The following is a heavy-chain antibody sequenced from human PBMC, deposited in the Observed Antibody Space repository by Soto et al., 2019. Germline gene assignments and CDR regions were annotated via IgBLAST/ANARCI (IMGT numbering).Heavy chain of an antibody. CDR3: AKHGQWLATPPEP. V-gene: IGHV3-23*01. J-gene: IGHJ4*02. Sequence: EMQLLESGGASVQPGVSLRLSCAASGFSFGTFVMTWFRQAPGGGLEWVASITDSGYTASYAETVEGRFTVSRDNSKNNLHLQMNDLRPEDTATYYCAKHGQWLATPPEPWGQGTLVTVSS. D-gene: IGHD6-19*01. CDR2: ITDSGYTA. CDR1: GFSFGTFV.